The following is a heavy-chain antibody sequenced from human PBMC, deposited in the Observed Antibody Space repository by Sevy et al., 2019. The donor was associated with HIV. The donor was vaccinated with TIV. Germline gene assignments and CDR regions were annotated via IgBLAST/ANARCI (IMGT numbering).Heavy chain of an antibody. J-gene: IGHJ4*02. CDR3: AKDKGRKDGQTPPEY. Sequence: ASVKVSCKVSGYTLTQLSMHWVRQAPGKGLEWMGSFDPEDGETLYAQKFQGRVTMTEDTSTDTAYMELRSLRAEDTAVYYCAKDKGRKDGQTPPEYWGQGTLVTVSS. CDR1: GYTLTQLS. D-gene: IGHD3-10*01. CDR2: FDPEDGET. V-gene: IGHV1-24*01.